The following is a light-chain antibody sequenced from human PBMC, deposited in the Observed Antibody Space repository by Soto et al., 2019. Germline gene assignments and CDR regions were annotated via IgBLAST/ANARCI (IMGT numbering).Light chain of an antibody. CDR1: SSDVGGYNY. J-gene: IGLJ2*01. Sequence: HSALTQPPSASGSPGQSVTISCTGTSSDVGGYNYVSWYQQHPGKAPKLMIYEVSKRPSGVPDRFSGSKSGNTASLTVSGLQAEDDADYYCSSYAGSNIVVFGKGTKVTVL. CDR3: SSYAGSNIVV. CDR2: EVS. V-gene: IGLV2-8*01.